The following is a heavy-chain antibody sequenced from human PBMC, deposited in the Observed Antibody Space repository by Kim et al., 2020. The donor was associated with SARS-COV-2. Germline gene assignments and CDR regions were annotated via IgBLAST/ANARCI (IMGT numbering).Heavy chain of an antibody. CDR1: GFTFSSYD. CDR3: ARGVDYDILTGADYGMDV. J-gene: IGHJ6*04. D-gene: IGHD3-9*01. V-gene: IGHV3-13*01. CDR2: IGTAGDT. Sequence: GGSLRLSCAASGFTFSSYDMHWVRQATGKGLEWVSAIGTAGDTYYPGSVKGRFTISRENAKNSLYLQMNSLRAGEAAVYYCARGVDYDILTGADYGMDVWGEGTTVTVSS.